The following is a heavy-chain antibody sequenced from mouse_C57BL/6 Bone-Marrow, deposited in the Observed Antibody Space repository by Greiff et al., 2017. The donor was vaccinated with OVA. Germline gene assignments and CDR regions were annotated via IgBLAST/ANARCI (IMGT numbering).Heavy chain of an antibody. CDR1: GYTFTDYE. CDR3: TRSYSNYGDFDY. CDR2: IDPETGCT. Sequence: VQLQQSGAELVRPGASVTLSCKASGYTFTDYEMPWVKQTPVHGLEWIGDIDPETGCTAYNQKFKGKAILTADKSSRTAYMERRSLTSEDSAVDYCTRSYSNYGDFDYWGQGTTLTVSS. J-gene: IGHJ2*01. D-gene: IGHD2-5*01. V-gene: IGHV1-15*01.